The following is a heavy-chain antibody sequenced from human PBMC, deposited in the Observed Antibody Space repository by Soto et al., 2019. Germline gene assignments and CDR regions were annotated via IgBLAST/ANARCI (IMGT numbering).Heavy chain of an antibody. Sequence: GGSLRLSCAASGFTFDDYGMSWVRQAPGKGLEWVSGINWNGGSTGYADSGKGRFTISGDNAKNSLYLQMNSLRAEDTALYNCARWYGSGSYYNSHYYYMDVWGKGTTVTVSS. V-gene: IGHV3-20*01. D-gene: IGHD3-10*01. CDR3: ARWYGSGSYYNSHYYYMDV. J-gene: IGHJ6*03. CDR2: INWNGGST. CDR1: GFTFDDYG.